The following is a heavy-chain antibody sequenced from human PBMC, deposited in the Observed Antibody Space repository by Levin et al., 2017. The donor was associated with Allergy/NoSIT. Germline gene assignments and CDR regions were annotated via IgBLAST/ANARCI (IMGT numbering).Heavy chain of an antibody. CDR1: GFSFSSIGVG. V-gene: IGHV2-5*02. CDR3: AVYNYYDSGTYYHYFDH. Sequence: GSGPTLVKPTQTLTLTCSFSGFSFSSIGVGVGWIRQPPGKALEWLAHIYWDGDVRYRTSLKSRLTVTKDTSKNQVVLTLANADPVDSATYYCAVYNYYDSGTYYHYFDHWGPGTLVTVSS. J-gene: IGHJ4*02. CDR2: IYWDGDV. D-gene: IGHD3-10*01.